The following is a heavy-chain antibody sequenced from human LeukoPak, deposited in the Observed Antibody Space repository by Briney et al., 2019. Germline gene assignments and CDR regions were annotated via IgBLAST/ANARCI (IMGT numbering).Heavy chain of an antibody. D-gene: IGHD3-9*01. V-gene: IGHV3-48*03. J-gene: IGHJ4*02. Sequence: GGSLRLSCAASGFTFSSYEMNWVRQAPGKGLEWVSYISSSGSTIYYADSVKGRFTISRDNSKNTLYLQMNSLRAEDTAVYYCAKEFKVSWLRYFDWGDYFDYWGQGTLVTVSS. CDR3: AKEFKVSWLRYFDWGDYFDY. CDR1: GFTFSSYE. CDR2: ISSSGSTI.